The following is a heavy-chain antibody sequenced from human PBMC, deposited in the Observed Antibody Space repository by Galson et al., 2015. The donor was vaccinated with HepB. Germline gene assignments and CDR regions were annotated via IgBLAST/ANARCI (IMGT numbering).Heavy chain of an antibody. D-gene: IGHD6-19*01. CDR1: GFTFSSYA. Sequence: SLRLSCAASGFTFSSYAMSWVRQAPGKGLEWVSAISGSGGSTYYADSVKGRFTISRDNSKNTLYLQMNSLRAEDTAVYYCAKGNIAVAVPTGDFDLWGRGTLVTVSS. CDR3: AKGNIAVAVPTGDFDL. CDR2: ISGSGGST. V-gene: IGHV3-23*01. J-gene: IGHJ2*01.